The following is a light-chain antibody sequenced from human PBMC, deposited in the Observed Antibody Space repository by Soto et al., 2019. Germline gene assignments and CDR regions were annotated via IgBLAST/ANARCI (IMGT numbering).Light chain of an antibody. J-gene: IGKJ1*01. CDR1: QSVSSTY. Sequence: DIELTQSPGTLSLSPGERATLSCRASQSVSSTYLAWYQQKPGQAPRLLIYDASSRATGIPDRFSGSGSGTDFTLTISRLEPEDFAVYYCQKYGSSPRTFGQGTKVDIK. V-gene: IGKV3-20*01. CDR2: DAS. CDR3: QKYGSSPRT.